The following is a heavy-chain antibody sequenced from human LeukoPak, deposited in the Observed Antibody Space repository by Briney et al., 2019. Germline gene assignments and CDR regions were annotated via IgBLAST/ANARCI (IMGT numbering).Heavy chain of an antibody. J-gene: IGHJ3*02. Sequence: PGGSLRLSCAVSGFTFSNYALSWVRQAPGKGLEWLSAITGSGDITYYADSVKGRFTVSRDISKNTLYLQMNSLRAEDTAVYYCAREGGGPLGDAFDIWGQGTMVTVSS. CDR3: AREGGGPLGDAFDI. CDR1: GFTFSNYA. V-gene: IGHV3-23*01. D-gene: IGHD2-15*01. CDR2: ITGSGDIT.